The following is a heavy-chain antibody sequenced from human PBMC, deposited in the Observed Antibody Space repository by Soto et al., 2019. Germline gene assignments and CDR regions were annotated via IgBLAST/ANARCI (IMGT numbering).Heavy chain of an antibody. V-gene: IGHV1-18*01. D-gene: IGHD2-8*01. CDR2: ISAYNGNT. Sequence: ASVKVSCKASGYTFTSYGISWVRQAPGQGLEWMGWISAYNGNTNYAQKLQGRVTMTTDTSTSTAYMELRSLRSDDTAVYYCASSLSLAGVLDYWGQGTLVTVSS. CDR3: ASSLSLAGVLDY. CDR1: GYTFTSYG. J-gene: IGHJ4*02.